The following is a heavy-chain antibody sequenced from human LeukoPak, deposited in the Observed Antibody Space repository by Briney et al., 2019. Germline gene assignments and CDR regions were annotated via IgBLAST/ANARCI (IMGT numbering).Heavy chain of an antibody. CDR2: IYYSGST. D-gene: IGHD4-17*01. CDR1: GDSISISSYY. V-gene: IGHV4-39*01. Sequence: SETLALPCAASGDSISISSYYWGWIRQPPGKGLEWIGSIYYSGSTYYNPSLKSRVTISVDTSKTQFSLKLSSVTAADTAVYYCARHSAVTTFIFDYWGQGTLVTVSS. CDR3: ARHSAVTTFIFDY. J-gene: IGHJ4*02.